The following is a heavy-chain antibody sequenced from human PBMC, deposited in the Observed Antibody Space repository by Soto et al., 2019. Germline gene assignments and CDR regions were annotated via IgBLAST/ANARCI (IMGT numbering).Heavy chain of an antibody. D-gene: IGHD6-13*01. CDR3: ARVASSSWYRALFVDGMDA. CDR1: GGSFSGYY. CDR2: INHSGST. Sequence: SETLSLTCAVYGGSFSGYYWSWIRQPPGKGLEWIGEINHSGSTNYNPSLKSRVTISVDTSKNQFSLKLSSVTAADTAVYYCARVASSSWYRALFVDGMDAWGQGTTVTVSS. V-gene: IGHV4-34*01. J-gene: IGHJ6*02.